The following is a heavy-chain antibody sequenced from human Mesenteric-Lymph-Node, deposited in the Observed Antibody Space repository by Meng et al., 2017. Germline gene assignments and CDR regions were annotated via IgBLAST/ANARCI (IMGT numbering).Heavy chain of an antibody. J-gene: IGHJ5*01. V-gene: IGHV4-34*12. D-gene: IGHD3-9*01. CDR2: VLHSGRT. CDR1: GGNFNAYY. CDR3: ARSSRLVSRYFDS. Sequence: SQTRSLTGAVYGGNFNAYYWTWIRQPPGKALEWIGEVLHSGRTNYNPSLTSRVTISVDTSKNQFSLRLTSVTAADRAVYYCARSSRLVSRYFDSWGQGTLVTVSS.